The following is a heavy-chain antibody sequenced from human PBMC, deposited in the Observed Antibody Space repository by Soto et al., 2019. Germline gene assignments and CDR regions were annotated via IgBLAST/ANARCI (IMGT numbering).Heavy chain of an antibody. V-gene: IGHV3-21*01. D-gene: IGHD3-3*01. CDR3: ARDGLRFLEWLLHNWFDP. CDR2: ISSSSSYI. CDR1: GFTFSSYS. J-gene: IGHJ5*02. Sequence: GSLRLSCAASGFTFSSYSMNWVRQAPGKGLEWVSSISSSSSYIYYADSVKGRFTISRDNAKNSLYLQMNSLRAEDTAVYYCARDGLRFLEWLLHNWFDPWGQGTLVTVSS.